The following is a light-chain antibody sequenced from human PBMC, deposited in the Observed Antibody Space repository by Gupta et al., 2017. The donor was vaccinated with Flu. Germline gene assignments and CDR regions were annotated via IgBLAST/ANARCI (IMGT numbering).Light chain of an antibody. Sequence: DIQMTQSPSSVSASVGDRVTITCRASQDITSWLAWYQQKPGKAPKLLIYAASRVQSGVPSRISGSESAAXITLTIXIRPPEDFATYCFQQANSFPWRFGXGTKVEIK. V-gene: IGKV1-12*01. J-gene: IGKJ1*01. CDR3: QQANSFPWR. CDR2: AAS. CDR1: QDITSW.